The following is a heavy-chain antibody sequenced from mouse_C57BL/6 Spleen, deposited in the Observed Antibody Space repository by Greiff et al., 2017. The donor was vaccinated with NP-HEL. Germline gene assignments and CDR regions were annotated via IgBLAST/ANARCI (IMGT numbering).Heavy chain of an antibody. CDR2: IDPSESYT. CDR3: ARRTVVAHYYAMDY. J-gene: IGHJ4*01. Sequence: QVQLQQPGAELVMPGASVKLSCKASGYTFTSYWMHWVKQRPGQGLEWIGEIDPSESYTNYNQKFKGKSTLTVDKSSSTAYMQLSSLTSEDSAVYYGARRTVVAHYYAMDYWGQGTSVTVSS. D-gene: IGHD1-1*01. V-gene: IGHV1-69*01. CDR1: GYTFTSYW.